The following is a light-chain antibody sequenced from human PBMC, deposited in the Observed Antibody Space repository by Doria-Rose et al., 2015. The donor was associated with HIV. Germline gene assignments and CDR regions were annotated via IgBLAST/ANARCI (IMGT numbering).Light chain of an antibody. CDR3: QQYYDTPS. J-gene: IGKJ3*01. CDR2: WAS. Sequence: TQSPESLGMSLGERATLNCKSNQSLLYTSKNYLAWYQQKPGQPPKLLIYWASTRQSGVPARFSGSGSGTDFALTSSSLEAEDAAVYYCQQYYDTPSFGPGTTVDIK. CDR1: QSLLYTSKNY. V-gene: IGKV4-1*01.